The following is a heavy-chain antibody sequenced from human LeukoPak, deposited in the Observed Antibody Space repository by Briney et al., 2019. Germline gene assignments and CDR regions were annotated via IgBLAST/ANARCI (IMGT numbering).Heavy chain of an antibody. CDR2: ISSSGSTI. CDR3: ARDRVAAGY. J-gene: IGHJ4*02. Sequence: EGSLRLSCVGSTFIFGSYSMTWVRQAPGKGLEWVSYISSSGSTIYYADSVKGRFTISRDNAKNSLYLQMNSLRAEDTAVYYCARDRVAAGYWGQGTLVTVSS. CDR1: TFIFGSYS. D-gene: IGHD6-19*01. V-gene: IGHV3-48*04.